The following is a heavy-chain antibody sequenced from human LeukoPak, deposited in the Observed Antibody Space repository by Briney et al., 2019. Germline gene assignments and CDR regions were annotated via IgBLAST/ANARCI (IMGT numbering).Heavy chain of an antibody. V-gene: IGHV3-38-3*01. D-gene: IGHD3-22*01. CDR1: GFTVSSNE. CDR3: ARAGVYYYDSSGSPNWYFDL. CDR2: IGGANT. J-gene: IGHJ2*01. Sequence: GGSLRLSCAASGFTVSSNEMSWVRQAPGEGLEWVSSIGGANTYYADSREGRFTISTDTSNNTLHLQMDSLRAEDTAVYYCARAGVYYYDSSGSPNWYFDLWGRGTLVTVSS.